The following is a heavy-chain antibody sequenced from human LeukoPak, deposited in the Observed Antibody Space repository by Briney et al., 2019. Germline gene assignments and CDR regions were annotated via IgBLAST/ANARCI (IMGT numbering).Heavy chain of an antibody. V-gene: IGHV3-15*01. Sequence: GGSRRFSCAASGFTFSNTWMSWVRQAPGKGREWVGRIKSKTDGATTDYAAPVKGRLPISRDDSKNTLYLQMNSLKTEETAVYYCTTDYFATANAAFDIWGQGTMVTVSS. CDR3: TTDYFATANAAFDI. CDR2: IKSKTDGATT. D-gene: IGHD2/OR15-2a*01. CDR1: GFTFSNTW. J-gene: IGHJ3*02.